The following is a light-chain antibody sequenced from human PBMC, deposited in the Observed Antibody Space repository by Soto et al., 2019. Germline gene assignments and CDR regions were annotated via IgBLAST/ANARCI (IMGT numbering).Light chain of an antibody. Sequence: QSVLTQPPSVSAAPGQKVTVSCSGSDSNIENNFVSWYRQLPGTAPKLLIYENNRRPSGIPDRFSGSKSGTSATLDIAGLETGDEADYYCATWDTSLRAGVFGPGTKLT. J-gene: IGLJ1*01. CDR1: DSNIENNF. V-gene: IGLV1-51*02. CDR2: ENN. CDR3: ATWDTSLRAGV.